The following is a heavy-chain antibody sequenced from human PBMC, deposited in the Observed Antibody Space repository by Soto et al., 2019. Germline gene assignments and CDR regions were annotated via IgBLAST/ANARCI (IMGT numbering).Heavy chain of an antibody. J-gene: IGHJ4*02. CDR2: IYYSGST. V-gene: IGHV4-59*01. D-gene: IGHD6-13*01. CDR1: GGSISSYY. Sequence: SETLSLTCTVSGGSISSYYWSWIRQPPGKGLEWIGYIYYSGSTHYNPSLKCRVTISVDTSKNQFSLKLSSVTAADTAVYYCARGRDGYLDYWGQGTLVTVSS. CDR3: ARGRDGYLDY.